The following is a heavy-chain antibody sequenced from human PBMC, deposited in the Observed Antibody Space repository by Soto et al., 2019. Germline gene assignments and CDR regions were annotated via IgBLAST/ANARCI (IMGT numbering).Heavy chain of an antibody. V-gene: IGHV3-33*01. CDR3: ARDASYYSLWSGYYPSRNGMDV. CDR2: IWYDGSKK. J-gene: IGHJ6*02. D-gene: IGHD3-3*01. Sequence: QVQVVESGGGVVQPGRSLRLSCAASGFTFSSFGMHWVRQAPGTGLEWVSLIWYDGSKKSYGDSVKGRFTISRDNSRNTVYLQMNSLRADATAVYYCARDASYYSLWSGYYPSRNGMDVWGQGTTVTVSS. CDR1: GFTFSSFG.